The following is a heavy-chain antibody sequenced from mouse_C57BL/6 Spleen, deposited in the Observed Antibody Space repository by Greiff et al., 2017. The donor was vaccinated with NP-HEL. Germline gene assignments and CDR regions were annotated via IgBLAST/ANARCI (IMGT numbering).Heavy chain of an antibody. V-gene: IGHV1-69*01. CDR1: GYTFTSYW. CDR3: ARGGYDERDYYAMDY. D-gene: IGHD2-2*01. J-gene: IGHJ4*01. Sequence: VQLQQSGAELVMPGASVKLSCKASGYTFTSYWMHWVKQRPGQGLEWIGEIDPSDSYTNYNQKFKGKSTLTVDKSSSTAYMQLSSLTSEDSAVYYCARGGYDERDYYAMDYWGQGTLVTVSS. CDR2: IDPSDSYT.